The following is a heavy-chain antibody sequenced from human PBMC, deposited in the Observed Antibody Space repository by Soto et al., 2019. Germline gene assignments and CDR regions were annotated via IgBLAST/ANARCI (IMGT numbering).Heavy chain of an antibody. Sequence: ASLKVSCKASGYTFTSYAMHWVRQAPGQRLEWMGWINAGNGNTKYSQKFQGRVTITRDTSASTAYMELSGLRSEDTAVYYCAREGSYSSGWTAFDYWGQGTLVTVSS. CDR2: INAGNGNT. V-gene: IGHV1-3*01. D-gene: IGHD6-19*01. J-gene: IGHJ4*02. CDR3: AREGSYSSGWTAFDY. CDR1: GYTFTSYA.